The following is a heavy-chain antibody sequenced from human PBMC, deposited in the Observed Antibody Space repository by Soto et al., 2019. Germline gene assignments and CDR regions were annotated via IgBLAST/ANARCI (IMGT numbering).Heavy chain of an antibody. Sequence: PGGSLRLSCAASGFTFSSYAMSWVRQATGRGLEWVSVISGSADSTYYADSVKGRFTISRDNSKNTVYLQMSSLGDDDTAIYYCAKIRGYSGYGYFDFWGQGSLVTVSS. CDR3: AKIRGYSGYGYFDF. CDR2: ISGSADST. CDR1: GFTFSSYA. D-gene: IGHD5-12*01. J-gene: IGHJ4*02. V-gene: IGHV3-23*01.